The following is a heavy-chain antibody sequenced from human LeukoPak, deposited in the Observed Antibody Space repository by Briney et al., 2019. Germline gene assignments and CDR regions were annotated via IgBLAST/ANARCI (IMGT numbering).Heavy chain of an antibody. J-gene: IGHJ3*02. V-gene: IGHV3-23*01. CDR3: ARSFGYGVDAFDI. CDR1: GFTFSDYW. D-gene: IGHD5-18*01. CDR2: MSGSGRST. Sequence: AAGSLRLSCAASGFTFSDYWMSWDRQAPGKGLEWVSAMSGSGRSTYYADSVKGRFTISRDNSKTTLYLQMNSLRAEDTAIYYCARSFGYGVDAFDIWGQGTMGTVSS.